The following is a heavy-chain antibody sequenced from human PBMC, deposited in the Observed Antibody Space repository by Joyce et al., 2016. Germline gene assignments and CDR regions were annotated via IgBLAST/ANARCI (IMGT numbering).Heavy chain of an antibody. CDR3: ARVRAFGGVIIIPEYYFDY. V-gene: IGHV5-51*01. CDR1: GYTVTNYW. D-gene: IGHD3-16*02. Sequence: EVQLVQSGAEVKKPGESLKISCKASGYTVTNYWIGWVRQMPGKGLDCMGIIYPGDSDTRYRPSFQGQVTISADKSNTTAYLQWSRLKASDTAMYYCARVRAFGGVIIIPEYYFDYWGQGTLVTVSS. CDR2: IYPGDSDT. J-gene: IGHJ4*02.